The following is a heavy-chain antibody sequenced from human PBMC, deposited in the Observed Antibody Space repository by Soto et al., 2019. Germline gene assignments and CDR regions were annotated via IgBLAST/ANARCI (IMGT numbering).Heavy chain of an antibody. CDR1: GYTFTSYA. CDR3: ARRADIAAAGWFDP. V-gene: IGHV1-3*01. CDR2: INAGNGNT. Sequence: QVQLVQSGAEVKKPGASVKVSCKASGYTFTSYAMHWVRQAPGQRLEWMGWINAGNGNTKYSQKFQGRVTITRDTSASTPYMELSSLRSEDTAVYYCARRADIAAAGWFDPWGQGTLVTVSS. D-gene: IGHD6-13*01. J-gene: IGHJ5*02.